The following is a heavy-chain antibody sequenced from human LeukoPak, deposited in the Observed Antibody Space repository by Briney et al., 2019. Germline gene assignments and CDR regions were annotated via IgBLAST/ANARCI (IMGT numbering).Heavy chain of an antibody. CDR3: ARESPGAVAGKDYFDY. V-gene: IGHV4-59*01. CDR1: GGSISSYY. CDR2: IYYSGST. Sequence: SETLSLTCTVSGGSISSYYWSWIRQPPGKGLEWIGYIYYSGSTNYNPSLKSRVTISVDTSKNQFSLKLSSVTAADTAVYYCARESPGAVAGKDYFDYRGQGTLVTVSS. J-gene: IGHJ4*02. D-gene: IGHD6-19*01.